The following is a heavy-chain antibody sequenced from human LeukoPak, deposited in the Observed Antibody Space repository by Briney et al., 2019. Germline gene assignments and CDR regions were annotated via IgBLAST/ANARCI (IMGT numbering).Heavy chain of an antibody. J-gene: IGHJ4*02. Sequence: SETLSLTCAVYGESFSGYYWSWIRQPSGKGLEWSGEINHSGSTNYNPSLKSRVTISVDTSKNQFPLKLSSVTAADTAVYYCARGVWAGSATWSDYWGQGTLVTVSS. V-gene: IGHV4-34*01. CDR1: GESFSGYY. D-gene: IGHD2-15*01. CDR2: INHSGST. CDR3: ARGVWAGSATWSDY.